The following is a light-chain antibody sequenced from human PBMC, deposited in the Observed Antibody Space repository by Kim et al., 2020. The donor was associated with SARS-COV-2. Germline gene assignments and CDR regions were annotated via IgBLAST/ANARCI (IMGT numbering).Light chain of an antibody. V-gene: IGLV2-11*01. CDR2: DVS. CDR3: CSYAGSYTFVV. J-gene: IGLJ2*01. Sequence: QSLTISCTGTRSDVGGYNYVSWYQQHPGKAPKLMIYDVSKRPSGFPDRFSGSKSGNTASLTISGLQAEDEADYYCCSYAGSYTFVVFGGGTQLTVL. CDR1: RSDVGGYNY.